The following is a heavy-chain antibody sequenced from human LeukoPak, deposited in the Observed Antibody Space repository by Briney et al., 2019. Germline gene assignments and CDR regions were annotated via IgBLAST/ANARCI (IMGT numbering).Heavy chain of an antibody. CDR2: IYHSGST. Sequence: SETLSLTCAVSGGSISSSNWWSWVRQPPGKGLEWIGEIYHSGSTNYNPSLKSRVTISVDTSKNQFSLKLSSVTAADTAVYYCARVMITFGGVIVKTFDYWGQGTLVTVSS. CDR1: GGSISSSNW. D-gene: IGHD3-16*02. V-gene: IGHV4-4*02. J-gene: IGHJ4*02. CDR3: ARVMITFGGVIVKTFDY.